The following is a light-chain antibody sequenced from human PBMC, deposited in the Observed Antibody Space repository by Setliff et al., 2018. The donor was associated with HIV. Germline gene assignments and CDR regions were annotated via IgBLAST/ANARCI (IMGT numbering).Light chain of an antibody. CDR3: RAWDRSMGV. CDR1: KLGDKY. CDR2: QDN. Sequence: SYELAQPPSVSVSPGQTASITCSGDKLGDKYACWYQQKPGQSPVLVIYQDNKRPSGIPQRFSGSNSGNTATLTISGTQAMDEADYYCRAWDRSMGVFGTGTKVTVL. V-gene: IGLV3-1*01. J-gene: IGLJ1*01.